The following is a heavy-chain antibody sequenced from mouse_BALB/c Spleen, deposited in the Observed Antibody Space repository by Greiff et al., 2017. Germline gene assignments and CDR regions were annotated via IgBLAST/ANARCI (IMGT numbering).Heavy chain of an antibody. Sequence: VQLQQSGPGLVQPSQSLSITCTVSGFSLTSYGVHWVRQSPGKGLEWLGVIWSGGSTDYNAAFISRLSISKDNSKSQVFFKMNSLQANDTAIYYCARIYYGYLDYWGQGTTLTVSS. J-gene: IGHJ2*01. CDR2: IWSGGST. V-gene: IGHV2-2*02. CDR1: GFSLTSYG. D-gene: IGHD1-1*01. CDR3: ARIYYGYLDY.